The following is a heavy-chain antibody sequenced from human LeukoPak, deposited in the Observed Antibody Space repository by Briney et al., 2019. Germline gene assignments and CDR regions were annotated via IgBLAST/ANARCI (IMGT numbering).Heavy chain of an antibody. CDR3: AGARRYLDTAMVPDY. D-gene: IGHD5-18*01. Sequence: PSETLSLTCTVSGGSISSGGSYWSWIRQHPGKGLEWIGYIYYSGSTYYNPSLKSRVTISVDTSKNQFSLKLSSVTAADTAVYYCAGARRYLDTAMVPDYWGQGTLVTVSS. CDR1: GGSISSGGSY. CDR2: IYYSGST. J-gene: IGHJ4*02. V-gene: IGHV4-31*03.